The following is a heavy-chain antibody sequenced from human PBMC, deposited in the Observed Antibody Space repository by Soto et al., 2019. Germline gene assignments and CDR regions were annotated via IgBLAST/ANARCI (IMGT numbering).Heavy chain of an antibody. Sequence: GASVKVSCQASGYPFPSYDINWVRQATVQVLEWMGWMNPNSGNTGYAQKFQGRVTMTRNTSISTAYMELSSLRSEDTAVYYCARGILEMATIKGGFFDYWGQGTLVTVSS. CDR1: GYPFPSYD. CDR2: MNPNSGNT. V-gene: IGHV1-8*01. J-gene: IGHJ4*02. CDR3: ARGILEMATIKGGFFDY. D-gene: IGHD5-12*01.